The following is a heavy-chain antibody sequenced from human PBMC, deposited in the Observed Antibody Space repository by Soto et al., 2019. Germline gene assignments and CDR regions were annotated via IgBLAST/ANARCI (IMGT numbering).Heavy chain of an antibody. CDR1: GFTFSSYA. CDR3: ARVRRAIFGVVIIKDYYYYGMDV. Sequence: GGSLRLSCAASGFTFSSYAMHWVRQAPGKGLEWVAVISYDGSNKYYADSVKGRFTISRDNSKNTLYLQMNSLRAEDTAVYYCARVRRAIFGVVIIKDYYYYGMDVWGQGTTVTVSS. D-gene: IGHD3-3*01. V-gene: IGHV3-30-3*01. J-gene: IGHJ6*02. CDR2: ISYDGSNK.